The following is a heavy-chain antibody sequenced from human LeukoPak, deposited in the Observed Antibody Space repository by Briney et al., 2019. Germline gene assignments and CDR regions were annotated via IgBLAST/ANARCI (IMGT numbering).Heavy chain of an antibody. CDR2: ISYDGSNK. CDR3: AKDLNTYRYDSRDLQH. V-gene: IGHV3-30*18. D-gene: IGHD3-22*01. CDR1: GFSFNTYG. Sequence: GGSLRLSCAASGFSFNTYGMHWVRQGPGKGLEWVAVISYDGSNKWYADSVKGRFTISRDNSKNTLYLQMNSLRPEDAAVYFCAKDLNTYRYDSRDLQHWGQGILVTVSS. J-gene: IGHJ1*01.